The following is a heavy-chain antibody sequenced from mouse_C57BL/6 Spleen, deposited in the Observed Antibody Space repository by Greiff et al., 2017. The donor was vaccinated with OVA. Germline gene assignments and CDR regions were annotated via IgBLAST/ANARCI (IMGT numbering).Heavy chain of an antibody. CDR2: IYPGDGDT. Sequence: VQLQQSGAELVKPGASVKISCKASGYAFSSYWMNWVKPRPGKGLEWIGQIYPGDGDTNYNGKFKGKATLTADKSSSTAYMQLSSLTSEDSAVYFCARPAQATYYCFDYWGQGTTLTVSS. V-gene: IGHV1-80*01. CDR3: ARPAQATYYCFDY. CDR1: GYAFSSYW. D-gene: IGHD3-2*02. J-gene: IGHJ2*01.